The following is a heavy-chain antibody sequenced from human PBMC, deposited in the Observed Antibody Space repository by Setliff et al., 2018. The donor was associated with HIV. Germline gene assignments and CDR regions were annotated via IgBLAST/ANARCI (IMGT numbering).Heavy chain of an antibody. CDR1: GFAVDKSP. J-gene: IGHJ4*02. V-gene: IGHV3-30*04. D-gene: IGHD6-19*01. CDR2: ISYYGDAK. CDR3: AKTSGWTTIDY. Sequence: GGSLRLSCSATGFAVDKSPMHWFRQASGQGLQWVSLISYYGDAKYYADSVKGRFTISRDDSKNTVYLQMNSLRAEDTAVYYCAKTSGWTTIDYWGQGTLVTVSS.